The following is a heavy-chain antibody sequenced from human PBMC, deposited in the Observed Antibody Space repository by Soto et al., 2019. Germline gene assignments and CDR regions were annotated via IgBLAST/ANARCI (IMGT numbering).Heavy chain of an antibody. V-gene: IGHV1-69*12. CDR2: IIPIFGTA. CDR3: ARNNHVQWLDLYGMDV. CDR1: GGTFSSYA. D-gene: IGHD6-19*01. J-gene: IGHJ6*02. Sequence: QVQLVQSGAEVTKPGSSVKVSCKASGGTFSSYAISWVRQAPGQGLEWMGGIIPIFGTANYAQKFQGRVASTADESTSTAYMELSSLRSEDTAVYYCARNNHVQWLDLYGMDVWGQGTTVTVSS.